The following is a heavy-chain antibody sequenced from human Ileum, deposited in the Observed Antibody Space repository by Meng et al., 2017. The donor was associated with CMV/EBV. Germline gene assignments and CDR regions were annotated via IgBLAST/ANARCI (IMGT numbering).Heavy chain of an antibody. D-gene: IGHD6-19*01. CDR3: ARGVGWGRFDA. V-gene: IGHV3-7*03. Sequence: GESLKISCAASGFSFSDYWMTCVRQAPGRGLEWVASIRPDGSEKKYVDSLRGRFTISRDNAKNSLYLQMNSLRVEDTAMYYCARGVGWGRFDAWGQGTLVTVSS. CDR1: GFSFSDYW. J-gene: IGHJ5*02. CDR2: IRPDGSEK.